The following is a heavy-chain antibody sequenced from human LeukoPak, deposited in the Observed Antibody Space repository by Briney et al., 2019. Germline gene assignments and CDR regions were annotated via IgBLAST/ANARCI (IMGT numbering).Heavy chain of an antibody. CDR2: INPSGGST. Sequence: ASVKLSCKASGYTFTSYYMHWVRQGPGQGLERMGIINPSGGSTSYAQKFQGRVTMTRDTSTSTVYMELSSLRSEDTAVYYCARSRITMVRSNWYFDLWGRGTLVTVSS. D-gene: IGHD3-10*01. V-gene: IGHV1-46*01. J-gene: IGHJ2*01. CDR3: ARSRITMVRSNWYFDL. CDR1: GYTFTSYY.